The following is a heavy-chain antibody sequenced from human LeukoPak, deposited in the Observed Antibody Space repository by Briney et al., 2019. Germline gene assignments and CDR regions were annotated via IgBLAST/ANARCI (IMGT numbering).Heavy chain of an antibody. CDR2: INSNSGGT. V-gene: IGHV1-2*02. Sequence: ASVKVSCKASGYTFTSYAMNWVRQAPGQGLEWMGWINSNSGGTKYTQNFQGRVTMTRDTSISTAYMELSSLRSDDTAVYYCARVEAVAGALMDYWGQGTLVTVSS. J-gene: IGHJ4*02. CDR3: ARVEAVAGALMDY. D-gene: IGHD6-19*01. CDR1: GYTFTSYA.